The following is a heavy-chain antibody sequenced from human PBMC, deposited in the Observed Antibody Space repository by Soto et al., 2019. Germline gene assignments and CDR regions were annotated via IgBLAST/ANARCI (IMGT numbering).Heavy chain of an antibody. CDR2: INHSGST. V-gene: IGHV4-34*01. J-gene: IGHJ4*02. D-gene: IGHD2-15*01. Sequence: SGTLSLTCAVYGGSFSGYYWSWIRQPPGKGLEWIGEINHSGSTNYNPSLKSRVTISVDTSKNQFSLKLSSVTAADTAVYYCASEYRSNTDYCDKGPLVTVS. CDR3: ASEYRSNTDY. CDR1: GGSFSGYY.